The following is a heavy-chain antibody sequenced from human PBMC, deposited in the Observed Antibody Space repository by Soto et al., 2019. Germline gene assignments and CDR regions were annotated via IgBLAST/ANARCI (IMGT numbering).Heavy chain of an antibody. CDR3: ARDQRCSSTSCYTPIPGTFDY. CDR1: GFTFSSYW. Sequence: PGGSLRLSCAASGFTFSSYWMSWVRQAPGKGLEWVANIKQDGSEKYYVDSVKGRFTISRDNAKNSLYLQMNSLRAEDTAVYYCARDQRCSSTSCYTPIPGTFDYWGQGTLVTVSS. D-gene: IGHD2-2*02. CDR2: IKQDGSEK. V-gene: IGHV3-7*03. J-gene: IGHJ4*02.